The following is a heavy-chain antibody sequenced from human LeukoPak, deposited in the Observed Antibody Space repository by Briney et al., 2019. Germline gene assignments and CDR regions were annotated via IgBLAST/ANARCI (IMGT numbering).Heavy chain of an antibody. J-gene: IGHJ3*02. Sequence: GGSLRLSCAASGFTFSSYGMHWVRQAPGKGLEWVACIRYDGSNKYYADSVKGRFTISRDNSKNTLYLQMNSLRAEDTAVYYCAKGRGSYYDSSGYSFDIWGQGTMVTVSS. V-gene: IGHV3-30*02. CDR1: GFTFSSYG. D-gene: IGHD3-22*01. CDR2: IRYDGSNK. CDR3: AKGRGSYYDSSGYSFDI.